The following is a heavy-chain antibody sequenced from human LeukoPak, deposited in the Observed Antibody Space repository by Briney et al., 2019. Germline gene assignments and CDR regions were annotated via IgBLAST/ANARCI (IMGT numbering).Heavy chain of an antibody. D-gene: IGHD2-2*01. CDR3: ARGPTSDDAFDI. J-gene: IGHJ3*02. V-gene: IGHV4-34*01. CDR1: GGSFSGYY. CDR2: INHSGTT. Sequence: KPSETLSLTCAVYGGSFSGYYWSWIRQPPGKGLDWIGEINHSGTTNYNPSLKSRVTISVDTSKNQFSLKLSPVTAADTAVHYCARGPTSDDAFDIWGQGTMVTVSS.